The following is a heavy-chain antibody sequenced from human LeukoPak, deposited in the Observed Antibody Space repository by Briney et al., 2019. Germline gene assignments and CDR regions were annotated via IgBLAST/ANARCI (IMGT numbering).Heavy chain of an antibody. Sequence: GGSLRLSCETAGFTFSSYVMHWVRRTPGKGLVWVSRISHDGIMSYADSVKGRFTISRDNAKNTLILQMNSLRVEDTAVYYCAREVPYYGMDVWGQGTTVTVSS. V-gene: IGHV3-74*01. CDR3: AREVPYYGMDV. CDR2: ISHDGIM. CDR1: GFTFSSYV. J-gene: IGHJ6*02.